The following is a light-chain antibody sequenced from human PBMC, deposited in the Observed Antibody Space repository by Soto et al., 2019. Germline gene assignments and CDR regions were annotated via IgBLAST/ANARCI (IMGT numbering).Light chain of an antibody. J-gene: IGLJ3*02. CDR1: NIGSKS. CDR3: QVWDISSGHVV. Sequence: SYELTQPPSVSVAPGKTASVACGGSNIGSKSVHWYQKKSGQAPVLVMYYDSDRHSGIPERFSGSNSGNTATLTISRVEAEDEADYYCQVWDISSGHVVFGGGTKVTVL. CDR2: YDS. V-gene: IGLV3-21*01.